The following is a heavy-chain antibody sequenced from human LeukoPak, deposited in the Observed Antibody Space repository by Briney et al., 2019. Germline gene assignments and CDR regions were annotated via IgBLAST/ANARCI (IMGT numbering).Heavy chain of an antibody. V-gene: IGHV3-21*01. CDR3: ARDGSSSFSDY. D-gene: IGHD6-13*01. CDR2: ISSGSSYI. J-gene: IGHJ4*02. CDR1: GFTFSSYS. Sequence: PGGSRRLSCAASGFTFSSYSMNWVRQAPGKGLEWVSSISSGSSYIYYADSVKGRFTISRDNAKNSLYLQMNSLRAEDTAVYYCARDGSSSFSDYWGQGTLVTVSS.